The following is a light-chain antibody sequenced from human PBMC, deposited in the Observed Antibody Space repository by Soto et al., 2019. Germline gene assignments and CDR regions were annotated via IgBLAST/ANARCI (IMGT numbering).Light chain of an antibody. CDR2: DVS. CDR1: QDIRGA. J-gene: IGKJ5*01. CDR3: QQFNSYPIT. Sequence: AIQLTQSPSSLSASVGDRVTITCRASQDIRGALAWYQQKPGKATKILIHDVSTLESGVPSRFNGSSSGTDFTLTFSSLQPVDFATHYCQQFNSYPITFGQGTRLEIK. V-gene: IGKV1-13*02.